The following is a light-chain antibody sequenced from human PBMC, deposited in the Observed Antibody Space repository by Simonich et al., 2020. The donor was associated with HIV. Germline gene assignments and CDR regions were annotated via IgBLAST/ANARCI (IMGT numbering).Light chain of an antibody. CDR2: DAS. CDR1: QSVSSY. CDR3: QQYGSSPFT. V-gene: IGKV3-20*01. Sequence: EIVLTQSPATLSLSPGERATLSCRASQSVSSYLAWYQQNPGQAPRLLIYDASNRATGIPARFSGSGSGTDFTLTINRLEPEDFAVYYCQQYGSSPFTFGPGTKVDIK. J-gene: IGKJ3*01.